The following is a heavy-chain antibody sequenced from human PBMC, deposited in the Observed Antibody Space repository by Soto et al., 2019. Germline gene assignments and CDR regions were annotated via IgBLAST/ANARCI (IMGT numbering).Heavy chain of an antibody. D-gene: IGHD4-17*01. J-gene: IGHJ6*02. V-gene: IGHV1-69*01. CDR3: ARDPSSRGPGYGDSDYYYYGMDV. Sequence: QVQLVQSGAEVKKPGSSVKVSCKASGGTFSSYAISWVRQAPGQGLEWMGGIIPIFGTANYAQKFQGRVTITADESTSTDYMELSSLRSEDTAVYYCARDPSSRGPGYGDSDYYYYGMDVWGQGTTVTVSS. CDR1: GGTFSSYA. CDR2: IIPIFGTA.